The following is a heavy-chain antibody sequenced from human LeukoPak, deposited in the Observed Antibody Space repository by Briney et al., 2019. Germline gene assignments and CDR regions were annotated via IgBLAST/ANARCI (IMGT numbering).Heavy chain of an antibody. D-gene: IGHD2-2*01. CDR1: GFTFISYG. CDR3: AKDLSSTSLYYYMDV. Sequence: PGGSLRLSCETSGFTFISYGMHWVRQTPGKGLEWVAFIRYDGSNKYYADSVKGRFTISRDNSKNTLYLQMNSLRAEDTAVYYCAKDLSSTSLYYYMDVWGKGTTVTVSS. V-gene: IGHV3-30*02. J-gene: IGHJ6*03. CDR2: IRYDGSNK.